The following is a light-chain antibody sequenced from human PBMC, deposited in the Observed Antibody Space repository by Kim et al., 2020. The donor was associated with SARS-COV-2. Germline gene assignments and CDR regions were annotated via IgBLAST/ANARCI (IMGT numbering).Light chain of an antibody. V-gene: IGLV3-19*01. CDR3: NSRDSSGNHLEV. J-gene: IGLJ1*01. Sequence: SSELTQDPAVSVALGQTVMITCQGDSLRSYYASWYQQKPGQAPVLVIYGKNNRPSGIPDRFSRSSSGNTASLTITGAQAEDEADYYCNSRDSSGNHLEVF. CDR2: GKN. CDR1: SLRSYY.